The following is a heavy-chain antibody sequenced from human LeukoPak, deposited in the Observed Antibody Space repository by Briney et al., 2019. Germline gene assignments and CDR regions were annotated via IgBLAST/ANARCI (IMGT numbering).Heavy chain of an antibody. D-gene: IGHD2-2*01. J-gene: IGHJ1*01. Sequence: TGGSLRLSCAASGFTFSTYAMTWVRQAPGKGLEWVSGISGSGDTTYYADSVKGRFTISRDNSRKTLYLQMNSLSAEDTAVYYCAEGVGSVVATYIQHWGQGTLVTVSS. CDR2: ISGSGDTT. CDR3: AEGVGSVVATYIQH. V-gene: IGHV3-23*01. CDR1: GFTFSTYA.